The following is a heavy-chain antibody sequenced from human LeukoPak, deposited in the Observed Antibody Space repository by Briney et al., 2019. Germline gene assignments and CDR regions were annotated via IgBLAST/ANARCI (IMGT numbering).Heavy chain of an antibody. CDR3: AKTGGIVGAVYFDY. D-gene: IGHD1-26*01. CDR2: ISDSGGST. CDR1: GFTFSSYA. V-gene: IGHV3-23*01. J-gene: IGHJ4*02. Sequence: GGSLRLSCAASGFTFSSYAMSRVRQAPGKGLEWVSVISDSGGSTHYADSVKGRFTISRDNSKNTLYLQMNSLRAEDTAVYYCAKTGGIVGAVYFDYWGQGTLVTVSS.